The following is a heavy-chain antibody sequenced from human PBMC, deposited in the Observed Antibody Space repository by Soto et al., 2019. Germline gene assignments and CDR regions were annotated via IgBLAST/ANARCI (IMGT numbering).Heavy chain of an antibody. D-gene: IGHD5-12*01. CDR3: AKDWSGYDDYYYYYGMDV. CDR2: ISWNSGSI. J-gene: IGHJ6*02. Sequence: EVQLVESGGGLVQPGRSLRLSCAASGFTFDDYAMHWVRQAPWKGLEWVSGISWNSGSIGYADSVKGRFTISRDNAKNSLYLQMNSLRAEDTALYYCAKDWSGYDDYYYYYGMDVWGQGTTVTVSS. CDR1: GFTFDDYA. V-gene: IGHV3-9*01.